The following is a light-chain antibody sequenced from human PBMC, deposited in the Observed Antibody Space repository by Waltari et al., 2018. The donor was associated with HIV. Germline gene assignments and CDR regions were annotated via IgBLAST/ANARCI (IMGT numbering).Light chain of an antibody. CDR3: QSADSSGTYLYV. V-gene: IGLV3-25*03. CDR1: ALPTQY. CDR2: KDS. J-gene: IGLJ1*01. Sequence: SYELTQPPSVSVSPGPTARITCSGHALPTQYAYWYQQKPGQAPVLVIYKDSERPSGIPERFSGSSSGTKVTLTISGVQAEDEADYFCQSADSSGTYLYVFGTGTKVTVL.